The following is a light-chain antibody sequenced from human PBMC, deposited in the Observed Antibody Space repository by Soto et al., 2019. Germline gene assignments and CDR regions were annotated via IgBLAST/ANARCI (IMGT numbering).Light chain of an antibody. Sequence: EIVLTQSPGTLSLSPGERATLSCRASQSVSSSYLAWYQQKPGQAPRLLIYGASSRATGIPDRFSGSGSGTDFTLTISRLEPEDFGVYYCHQYGSSPPLTFGGGTKVEIK. J-gene: IGKJ4*01. CDR1: QSVSSSY. CDR2: GAS. V-gene: IGKV3-20*01. CDR3: HQYGSSPPLT.